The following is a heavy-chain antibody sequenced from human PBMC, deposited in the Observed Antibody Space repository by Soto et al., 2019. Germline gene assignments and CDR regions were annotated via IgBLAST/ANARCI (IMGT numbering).Heavy chain of an antibody. CDR1: GGSISSGGYS. CDR2: IYHSGST. D-gene: IGHD6-19*01. V-gene: IGHV4-30-2*01. J-gene: IGHJ4*02. CDR3: ARAGDSSGPVALGY. Sequence: SETLSLTCAVSGGSISSGGYSWSWIRQPPGEGLEWIGYIYHSGSTYYNPSLKSRVTISVDRSKNQFSLKLSSVTAADTAVYYCARAGDSSGPVALGYWGQGTLVTVSS.